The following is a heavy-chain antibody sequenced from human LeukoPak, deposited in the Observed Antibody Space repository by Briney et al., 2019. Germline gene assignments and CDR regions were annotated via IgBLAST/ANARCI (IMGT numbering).Heavy chain of an antibody. J-gene: IGHJ4*02. Sequence: PGGSLRLSCAASGFTFSSYSMNWVRQAPGKGLEWVSSISSSSSYIYYADSVKGRFTISRDNAKNSLYLQMNSLGAEDTAVYYCASPFYDSSGFDYWGQGTLVTVSS. CDR3: ASPFYDSSGFDY. V-gene: IGHV3-21*01. CDR2: ISSSSSYI. D-gene: IGHD3-22*01. CDR1: GFTFSSYS.